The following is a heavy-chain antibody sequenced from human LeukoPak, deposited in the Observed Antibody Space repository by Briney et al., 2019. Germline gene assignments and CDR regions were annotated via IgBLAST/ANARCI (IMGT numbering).Heavy chain of an antibody. CDR1: GYTFTSYY. J-gene: IGHJ3*02. CDR3: ARGLGLPEYYYDSSGYRGGAFDI. D-gene: IGHD3-22*01. CDR2: INPSGGST. V-gene: IGHV1-46*01. Sequence: ASVKVSCKASGYTFTSYYMHWVRQAPGQGLEWMGIINPSGGSTSYAQKFQGRVTMTRDTSTSTVYMELSSLRSEDTAVYYCARGLGLPEYYYDSSGYRGGAFDIWGQGTMVTVSS.